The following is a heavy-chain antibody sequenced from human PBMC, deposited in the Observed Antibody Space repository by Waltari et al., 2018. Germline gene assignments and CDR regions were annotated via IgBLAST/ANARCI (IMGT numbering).Heavy chain of an antibody. CDR3: ARDNCGWDAFDI. CDR2: SYGRGST. V-gene: IGHV3-53*01. D-gene: IGHD7-27*01. J-gene: IGHJ3*02. CDR1: GVTVSSNY. Sequence: EVQRGESGGGLIQPGGSMRLCCAASGVTVSSNYMSWVRQAPGNGRGCVSVSYGRGSTYSADSVKGRSTISSDNSKTTPYLQMTSLRAEDTAVYYCARDNCGWDAFDIWGQGTMVTVSS.